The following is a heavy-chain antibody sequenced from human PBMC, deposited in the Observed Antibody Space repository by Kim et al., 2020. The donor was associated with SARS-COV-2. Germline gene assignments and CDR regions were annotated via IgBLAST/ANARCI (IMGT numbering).Heavy chain of an antibody. J-gene: IGHJ4*02. CDR3: ASDLAVAGNSDY. D-gene: IGHD6-19*01. Sequence: YYVDSGKGRFTISRDNAKNSLYLQMNSVRAGDTAVYYCASDLAVAGNSDYWGQGTLVTVSS. V-gene: IGHV3-21*01.